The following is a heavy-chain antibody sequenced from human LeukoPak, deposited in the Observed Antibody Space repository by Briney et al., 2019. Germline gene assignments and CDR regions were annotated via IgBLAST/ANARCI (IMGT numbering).Heavy chain of an antibody. Sequence: SLRLSCAASGFTFSTSWMSWVRQAPGKGLEWVANINQDGSEKYSVDSVKGRFTISRDNAKSSLYLQMNSLRADDTAVYYCARDRALYDSRRGYYYTEDDYWGQGTLVTVSS. CDR2: INQDGSEK. CDR1: GFTFSTSW. D-gene: IGHD3-22*01. CDR3: ARDRALYDSRRGYYYTEDDY. V-gene: IGHV3-7*01. J-gene: IGHJ4*02.